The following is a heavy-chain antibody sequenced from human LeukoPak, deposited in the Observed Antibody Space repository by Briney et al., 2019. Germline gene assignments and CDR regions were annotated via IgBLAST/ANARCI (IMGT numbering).Heavy chain of an antibody. J-gene: IGHJ5*02. D-gene: IGHD3-10*01. CDR3: ARGRGLHGEVLFDP. V-gene: IGHV4-4*07. Sequence: PSETLSLTCTVSGGSISSYYLSWIRQPAGKGLEWIGRIYGSGNTNYNPALKSRVTMSVDTSKNQFSLKVRSVTAADTAVYYCARGRGLHGEVLFDPWGQGTLVTVSS. CDR2: IYGSGNT. CDR1: GGSISSYY.